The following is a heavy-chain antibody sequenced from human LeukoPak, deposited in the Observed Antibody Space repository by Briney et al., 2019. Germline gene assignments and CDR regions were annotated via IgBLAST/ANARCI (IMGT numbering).Heavy chain of an antibody. CDR3: ARGTLAAAGPSFDY. CDR1: GGSISSYY. J-gene: IGHJ4*02. V-gene: IGHV4-59*01. Sequence: SETLSLTCTVSGGSISSYYWSWIRQPPGKGLEWIGYIYYSGSTNYNPSLKSRVTISVDTSKNQFSLKLSSVTAADTAVYYCARGTLAAAGPSFDYWGQGALITVSS. CDR2: IYYSGST. D-gene: IGHD6-25*01.